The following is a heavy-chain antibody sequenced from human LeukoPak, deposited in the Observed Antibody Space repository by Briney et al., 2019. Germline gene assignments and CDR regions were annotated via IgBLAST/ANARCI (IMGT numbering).Heavy chain of an antibody. CDR2: IYYSGST. D-gene: IGHD3-10*01. CDR1: GGSISSSSYY. V-gene: IGHV4-39*01. J-gene: IGHJ5*02. CDR3: ARGSGVTNWFDP. Sequence: SETLSLTCTVSGGSISSSSYYWGWIRQPPGKGLEWIGSIYYSGSTYYNPSLKSRVTTSVDTSKNQFSLKLSSVTAADTAVYYCARGSGVTNWFDPWGQGTLVTVSS.